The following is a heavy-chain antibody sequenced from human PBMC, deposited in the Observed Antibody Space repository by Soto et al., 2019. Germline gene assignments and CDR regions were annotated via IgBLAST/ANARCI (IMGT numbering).Heavy chain of an antibody. Sequence: GGSLRLSCAASGFTFSNAWMSWVRQAPGKGLEWVGRIKSKTDGGTTDYAAPVKGRFTISRDDSKNTLYLQMNSLKTEDTAVYYCTTARIAAAGGDAFDIWGQGTMVTVSS. D-gene: IGHD6-13*01. CDR3: TTARIAAAGGDAFDI. CDR2: IKSKTDGGTT. CDR1: GFTFSNAW. V-gene: IGHV3-15*01. J-gene: IGHJ3*02.